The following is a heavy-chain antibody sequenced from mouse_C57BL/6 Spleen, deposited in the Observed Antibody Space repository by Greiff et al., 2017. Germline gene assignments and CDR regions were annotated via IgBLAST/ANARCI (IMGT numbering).Heavy chain of an antibody. CDR3: ARSDSSGPFDY. CDR2: IDPSDSYT. Sequence: QVQLQQPGAELVMPGASVKLSCKASGYTFTSYWMHWVKQRPGQGLEWIGEIDPSDSYTNYNQKFKGKSTLTVDKSSSTAYMQLSSLTSEDSAFYYCARSDSSGPFDYWGQGTSLTVSS. CDR1: GYTFTSYW. J-gene: IGHJ2*02. V-gene: IGHV1-69*01. D-gene: IGHD3-2*02.